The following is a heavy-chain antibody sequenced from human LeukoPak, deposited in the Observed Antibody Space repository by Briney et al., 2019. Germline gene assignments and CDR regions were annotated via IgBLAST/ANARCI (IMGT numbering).Heavy chain of an antibody. D-gene: IGHD6-13*01. CDR1: GYTFTGYY. CDR3: ARVLDSSSWGLDY. J-gene: IGHJ4*02. V-gene: IGHV1-2*04. CDR2: INPNSGGT. Sequence: APVKVSCKASGYTFTGYYMHWVRQAPGQGLEWMGWINPNSGGTNYAQKFQGWVTMTRDTSISTAYMELSRLRSDDTAVYYCARVLDSSSWGLDYWGQGTLVTVSS.